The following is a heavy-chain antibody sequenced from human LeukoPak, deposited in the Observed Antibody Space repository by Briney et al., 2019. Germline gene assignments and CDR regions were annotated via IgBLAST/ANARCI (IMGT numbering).Heavy chain of an antibody. V-gene: IGHV3-21*01. J-gene: IGHJ3*02. Sequence: PGGSLRLSCAASGFTFSSYSMNWVRQAPGKGLEWVSSISSSSSYIYYADSVKGRFTISRDNAKNSLYLQMNSLRAEDTAVYYCARDKIAAAPEEAFGIWGQGTMVTVSS. CDR2: ISSSSSYI. CDR1: GFTFSSYS. CDR3: ARDKIAAAPEEAFGI. D-gene: IGHD6-13*01.